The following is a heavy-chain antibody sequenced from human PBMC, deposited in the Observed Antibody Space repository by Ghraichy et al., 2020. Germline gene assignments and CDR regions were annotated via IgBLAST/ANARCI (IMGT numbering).Heavy chain of an antibody. D-gene: IGHD5-12*01. CDR1: EFTVSNNY. V-gene: IGHV3-66*01. CDR3: ARGMGAYSDYDERYYYYGLDV. CDR2: IYSGGTT. J-gene: IGHJ6*02. Sequence: SLNISCAASEFTVSNNYMSWVRQAPGKGLEWVSVIYSGGTTYYADSVKGRFTISRDNSRNALYLQMNSLRAEDAAVYYCARGMGAYSDYDERYYYYGLDVWGQGTTVTVSS.